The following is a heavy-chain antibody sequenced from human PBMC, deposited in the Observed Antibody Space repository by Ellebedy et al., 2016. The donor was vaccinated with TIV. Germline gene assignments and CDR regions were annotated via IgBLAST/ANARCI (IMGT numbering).Heavy chain of an antibody. V-gene: IGHV3-7*01. J-gene: IGHJ3*02. CDR1: GFSFRSYW. Sequence: GESLKISCAASGFSFRSYWMTWVRQAPEKGLEWVANINQDATKTFYVDSVEGRFTISRDNAKNSLFLQMNSLGVEDTAVYYCATDGSYGDYLSPAHASVMWGQGTLVSVSS. CDR3: ATDGSYGDYLSPAHASVM. D-gene: IGHD4-17*01. CDR2: INQDATKT.